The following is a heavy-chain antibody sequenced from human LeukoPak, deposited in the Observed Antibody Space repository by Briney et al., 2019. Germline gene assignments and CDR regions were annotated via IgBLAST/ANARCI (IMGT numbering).Heavy chain of an antibody. Sequence: GGSLRLSRAASGFTLSRYWMSWVRQAPGKGLEWVANIKEDGSEKYYVDSVRGRSTISRDNAKNSLYLQVSSLRAEDTAVYYCARISGVAGTFDYWGQGTLVTVSA. CDR1: GFTLSRYW. J-gene: IGHJ4*02. D-gene: IGHD1/OR15-1a*01. CDR2: IKEDGSEK. V-gene: IGHV3-7*01. CDR3: ARISGVAGTFDY.